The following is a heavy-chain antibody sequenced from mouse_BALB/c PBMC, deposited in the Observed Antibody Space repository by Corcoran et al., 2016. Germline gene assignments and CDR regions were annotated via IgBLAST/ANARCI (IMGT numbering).Heavy chain of an antibody. CDR3: SSSMITYSFDY. Sequence: EVQLQQSGPELVKPGASVKMSCKASGYTFTSYVMHWVKQKPGQGLEWIGYINPYNDGTKYNEKFKGKATLTADKSSITAYMALSSLTSEDTAVYYCSSSMITYSFDYGGQGTTLTVSS. CDR2: INPYNDGT. V-gene: IGHV1S136*01. D-gene: IGHD2-4*01. J-gene: IGHJ2*01. CDR1: GYTFTSYV.